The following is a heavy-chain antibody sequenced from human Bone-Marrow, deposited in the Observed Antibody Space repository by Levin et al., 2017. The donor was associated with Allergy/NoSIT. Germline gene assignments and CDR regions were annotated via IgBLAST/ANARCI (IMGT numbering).Heavy chain of an antibody. D-gene: IGHD3-9*01. CDR1: GFTVSSNY. CDR2: IYSGGST. V-gene: IGHV3-66*01. J-gene: IGHJ6*03. CDR3: ARVLFSGESGAYYYYYYMDV. Sequence: HAGGSLRLSCAASGFTVSSNYMSWVRQAPGKGLEWVSVIYSGGSTYYADSVKGRFTISRDNSKNTLYLQMNSLRAEDTAVYYCARVLFSGESGAYYYYYYMDVWGKGTTVTVSS.